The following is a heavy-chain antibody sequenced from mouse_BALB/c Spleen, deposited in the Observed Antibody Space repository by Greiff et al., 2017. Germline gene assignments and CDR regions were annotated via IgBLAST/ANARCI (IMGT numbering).Heavy chain of an antibody. CDR2: INPSNGRT. V-gene: IGHV1S81*02. Sequence: VQLQQPGAELVKPGASVKLSCKASGYTFTSYWMHWVKQRPGQGLEWIGEINPSNGRTNYNEKFKSKATLTVDKSSSTAYMQLSSLTSEDSAVYYCARGDTTAHFDDWGQGTTLTVSS. CDR3: ARGDTTAHFDD. D-gene: IGHD1-2*01. J-gene: IGHJ2*01. CDR1: GYTFTSYW.